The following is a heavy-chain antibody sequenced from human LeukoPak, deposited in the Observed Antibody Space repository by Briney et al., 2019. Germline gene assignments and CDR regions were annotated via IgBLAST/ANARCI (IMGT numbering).Heavy chain of an antibody. D-gene: IGHD1-7*01. CDR1: GESFSGYH. Sequence: SETLSLTCAVYGESFSGYHLSWIRQPLGKGLEWIGEINHSGSTNYNPSLKSRVTISVDTSKNQSSLKLSSVTDADTAVYYCSRSRITGTAPSGYWGQGTLVTVSS. CDR2: INHSGST. CDR3: SRSRITGTAPSGY. J-gene: IGHJ4*02. V-gene: IGHV4-34*01.